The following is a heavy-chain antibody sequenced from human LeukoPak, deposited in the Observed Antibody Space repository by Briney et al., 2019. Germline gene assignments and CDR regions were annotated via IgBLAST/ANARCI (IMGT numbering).Heavy chain of an antibody. CDR2: TYSSGST. CDR3: ARSGGYSSPQNY. D-gene: IGHD6-19*01. CDR1: GGSFSGYY. J-gene: IGHJ4*02. Sequence: SETLSLTCAVYGGSFSGYYWSWIRQPPGKGLEWIGYTYSSGSTNYNSSLKSRVTISVDTSKNQFSLKLSSVTAADTAVYYCARSGGYSSPQNYWGQGTLVTVSS. V-gene: IGHV4-59*01.